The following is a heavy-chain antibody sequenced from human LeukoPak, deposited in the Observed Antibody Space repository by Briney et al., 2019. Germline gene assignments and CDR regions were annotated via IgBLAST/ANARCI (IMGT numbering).Heavy chain of an antibody. CDR2: ISAYNGNT. CDR1: GYTFTSYG. V-gene: IGHV1-18*01. J-gene: IGHJ4*02. Sequence: ASVKVSCKASGYTFTSYGISWVRQAPGQGLEWMGWISAYNGNTNYAQKLQGRVTMTTDTSTSTAYMELRSLRSDDTAVYYCARDGTGYDSSGYSYYFDYWGQGTLVTVSS. D-gene: IGHD3-22*01. CDR3: ARDGTGYDSSGYSYYFDY.